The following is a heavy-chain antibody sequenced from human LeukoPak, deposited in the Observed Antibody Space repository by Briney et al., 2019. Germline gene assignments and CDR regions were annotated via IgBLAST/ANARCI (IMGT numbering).Heavy chain of an antibody. J-gene: IGHJ3*02. D-gene: IGHD2-15*01. CDR2: INHSGTT. V-gene: IGHV4-34*01. CDR1: GGSFSGYY. CDR3: ARGSQSGRSLVFDI. Sequence: SETLSLTCAVYGGSFSGYYWSWIRPPPGKGLEWIGEINHSGTTNNNPSLKSRVTISVDTSKNQCSLKLSSVTAAETAVYYCARGSQSGRSLVFDIWGEGTMVTVSS.